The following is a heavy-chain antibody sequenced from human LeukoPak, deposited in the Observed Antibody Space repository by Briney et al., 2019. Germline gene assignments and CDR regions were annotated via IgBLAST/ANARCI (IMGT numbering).Heavy chain of an antibody. CDR3: ASATYCSSTSCYQEYYYGMDV. CDR1: GGSISSGSYC. Sequence: PSETLSLTCTVSGGSISSGSYCWSWIRQPAGKGLEWIGRIYTSGSTNYNPSLKSRVTISVDTSKNQFSLKLSSVTAADTAVYYCASATYCSSTSCYQEYYYGMDVWGQGTTVTVSS. J-gene: IGHJ6*02. CDR2: IYTSGST. D-gene: IGHD2-2*01. V-gene: IGHV4-61*02.